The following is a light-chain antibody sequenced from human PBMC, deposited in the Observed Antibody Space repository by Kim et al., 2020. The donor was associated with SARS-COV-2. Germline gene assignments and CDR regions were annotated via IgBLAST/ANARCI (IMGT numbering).Light chain of an antibody. J-gene: IGLJ2*01. CDR1: SSDVGGYDY. CDR2: EVT. Sequence: GPSVTSSCTGTSSDVGGYDYVSWYQQHPGKAPKLMIYEVTKRPSGVPDRFSGSKSGNTASLTVSGLQAEDEADYYCSSYAGSNKLLFGGGTKVTVL. CDR3: SSYAGSNKLL. V-gene: IGLV2-8*01.